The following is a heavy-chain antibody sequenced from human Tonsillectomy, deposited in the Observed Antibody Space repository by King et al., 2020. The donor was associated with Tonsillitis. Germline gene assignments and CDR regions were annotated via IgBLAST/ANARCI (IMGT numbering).Heavy chain of an antibody. D-gene: IGHD6-19*01. CDR3: AKPSYSSGWYVGYFDY. CDR2: ISAYNGNT. V-gene: IGHV1-18*01. Sequence: VQLVESGPEVKKPGASVKVSCKTSGYTFTDYGISWVRQAPGQGLEWMGRISAYNGNTNYAQQFQGRVTMTTDTSTSTAYMELRSLTSDATAVYYCAKPSYSSGWYVGYFDYWGQGTLVTVSS. CDR1: GYTFTDYG. J-gene: IGHJ4*02.